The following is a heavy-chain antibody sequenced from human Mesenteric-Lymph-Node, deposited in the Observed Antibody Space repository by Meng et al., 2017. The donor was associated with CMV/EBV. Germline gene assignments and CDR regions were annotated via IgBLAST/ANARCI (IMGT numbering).Heavy chain of an antibody. CDR1: GFTFSSYG. CDR3: AKKDSSAFDY. Sequence: GESLKISCAASGFTFSSYGMHWVRQAPGKGLEWVAFIRYDGSNKYYADSVKGRFTISRDNSKNTLYLQMNSLRAEDTAVYYCAKKDSSAFDYWGQGTLVTVSS. D-gene: IGHD6-19*01. V-gene: IGHV3-30*02. CDR2: IRYDGSNK. J-gene: IGHJ4*02.